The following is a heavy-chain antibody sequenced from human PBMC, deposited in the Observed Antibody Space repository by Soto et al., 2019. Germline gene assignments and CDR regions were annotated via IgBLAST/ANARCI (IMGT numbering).Heavy chain of an antibody. V-gene: IGHV3-21*01. CDR2: VSKSDYT. J-gene: IGHJ4*02. Sequence: PGGSLRLSCAVSGFTFNIYGINWVRQAPGKGLEWVSSVSKSDYTYYSDSVKGRFTISRDNAKNSVSLQMNTLRAEDTAVYYCAREDSIIIPAVSDFWGQGTLVTVSS. CDR3: AREDSIIIPAVSDF. D-gene: IGHD2-2*01. CDR1: GFTFNIYG.